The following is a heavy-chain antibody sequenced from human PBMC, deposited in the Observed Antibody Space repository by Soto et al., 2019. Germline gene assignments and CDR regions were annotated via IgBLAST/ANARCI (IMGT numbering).Heavy chain of an antibody. CDR3: ARAAGYCSSTSCFFDAFDI. CDR2: IIPILGIA. J-gene: IGHJ3*02. CDR1: GGTFSSYT. Sequence: SVKVSCKASGGTFSSYTISWVRQAPGQGLEWMGRIIPILGIANYAQKFQGRVTITADKSTSTAYMELSSLRSEDTAVYYCARAAGYCSSTSCFFDAFDIWGQGTMVTVSS. D-gene: IGHD2-2*01. V-gene: IGHV1-69*02.